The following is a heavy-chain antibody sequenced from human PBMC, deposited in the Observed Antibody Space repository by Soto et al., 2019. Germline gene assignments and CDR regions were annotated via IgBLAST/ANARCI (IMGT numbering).Heavy chain of an antibody. CDR3: ARAFGGYGSSGQWRGYFDY. CDR1: GGSISTYY. D-gene: IGHD6-19*01. Sequence: PSETLSLTCTVSGGSISTYYWNWIRRPPGKGLEWIGHIYYSGSTNYNPSLKSRVTISVDTSKRQFSLKLNSVSAADTAVYYCARAFGGYGSSGQWRGYFDYWGQGTRVTVSS. J-gene: IGHJ4*02. V-gene: IGHV4-59*01. CDR2: IYYSGST.